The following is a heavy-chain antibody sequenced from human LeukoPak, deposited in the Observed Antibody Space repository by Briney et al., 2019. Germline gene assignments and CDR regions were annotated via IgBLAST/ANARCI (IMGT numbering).Heavy chain of an antibody. V-gene: IGHV4-4*07. J-gene: IGHJ5*02. CDR2: IYTSGST. Sequence: MSSETLSLTCTVSGGSISSYYWSWIRQPAGKGLEWIGRIYTSGSTNYNPSLKSRVTMSVDTSKNQFSLRLSSVTAADTAVYYCARAYSSSWYLNWFDPWGPGTLVTVSS. CDR1: GGSISSYY. CDR3: ARAYSSSWYLNWFDP. D-gene: IGHD6-13*01.